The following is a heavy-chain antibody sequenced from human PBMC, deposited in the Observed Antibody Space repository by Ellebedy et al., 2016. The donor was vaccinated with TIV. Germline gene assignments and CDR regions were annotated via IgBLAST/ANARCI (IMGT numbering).Heavy chain of an antibody. CDR3: ARVSDFGQWEPKRRAEYFQH. V-gene: IGHV4-34*01. D-gene: IGHD1-26*01. CDR1: GGSFSGYY. J-gene: IGHJ1*01. CDR2: INHSGST. Sequence: SETLSLTCAVYGGSFSGYYWSWIRQPPGKGLEWIGEINHSGSTNYNPSLKSRVTISVDTSKNQFSLKLSSVTAADTAVYYCARVSDFGQWEPKRRAEYFQHWGQGTLVTVSS.